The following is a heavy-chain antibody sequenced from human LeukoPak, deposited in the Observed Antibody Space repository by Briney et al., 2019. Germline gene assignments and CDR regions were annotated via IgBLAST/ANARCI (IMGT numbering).Heavy chain of an antibody. CDR3: ARVLLWFGELSPYYFDY. CDR2: INPSGGST. J-gene: IGHJ4*02. V-gene: IGHV1-46*01. Sequence: ASVKVSCKASGFTFTSYYMHWVRQAPGQGLEWMGIINPSGGSTSYAQKFQGRVTMTRDTSTSTVYMELRSLRSDDTAVYYCARVLLWFGELSPYYFDYWGQGTLVTVSS. D-gene: IGHD3-10*01. CDR1: GFTFTSYY.